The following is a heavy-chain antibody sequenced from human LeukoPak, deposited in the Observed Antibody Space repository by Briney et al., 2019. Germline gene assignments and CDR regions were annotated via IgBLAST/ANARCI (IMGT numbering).Heavy chain of an antibody. D-gene: IGHD3-3*01. CDR2: ISAYNGNT. CDR3: ARDSEWPPSGWFDP. Sequence: RASVKVSCKASGYTFTSYGISWVRQAPGQGLEWMGWISAYNGNTNYAQKLQGGVTMTTDTSTSTAYMELRSLRSDDTAVYYCARDSEWPPSGWFDPWGQGTLVTVPS. J-gene: IGHJ5*02. CDR1: GYTFTSYG. V-gene: IGHV1-18*01.